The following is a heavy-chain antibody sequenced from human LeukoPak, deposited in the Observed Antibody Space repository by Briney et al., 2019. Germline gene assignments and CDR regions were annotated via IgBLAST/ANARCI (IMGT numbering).Heavy chain of an antibody. Sequence: GRSLRLSCAASGFTFSSYGMHWVRQAPGKGLEWVAVIWYDGSNKYYADSVKGRFTISRDNSKNTLYLQMNSLRAEDTAVYCCAREFINRFDYWGQGTLVTVSS. V-gene: IGHV3-33*01. CDR2: IWYDGSNK. CDR3: AREFINRFDY. D-gene: IGHD3-10*01. J-gene: IGHJ4*02. CDR1: GFTFSSYG.